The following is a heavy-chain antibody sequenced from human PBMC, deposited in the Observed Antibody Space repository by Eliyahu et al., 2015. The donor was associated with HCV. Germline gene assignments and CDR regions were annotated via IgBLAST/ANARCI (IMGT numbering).Heavy chain of an antibody. J-gene: IGHJ3*02. CDR1: GFSFSKTW. V-gene: IGHV3-15*01. Sequence: QLVESGGDLVQPGGSVRLSCAASGFSFSKTWMAWVRQAPGKGLEWVGRIKRKSDGGTADYGTSVKGRFTISRDDSEDTLYLQMNSLKSEDTAVYYCTTVGIDMATKLAYAFDIWGQGTTVTVSA. CDR3: TTVGIDMATKLAYAFDI. CDR2: IKRKSDGGTA. D-gene: IGHD5-24*01.